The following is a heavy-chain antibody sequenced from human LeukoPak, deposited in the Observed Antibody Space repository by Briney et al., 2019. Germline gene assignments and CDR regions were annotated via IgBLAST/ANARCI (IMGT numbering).Heavy chain of an antibody. Sequence: GGTLRLSCTASGFTFGDYAMSWFRQAPGKGLEWVGFIRSKAYGGTTEYAASVKGRFTSSRDDSKSIAYLQMNSLKTEDTAVYYCSRDRYCSGGSCYSSDYWGQGTLVTVSS. V-gene: IGHV3-49*03. CDR3: SRDRYCSGGSCYSSDY. CDR2: IRSKAYGGTT. J-gene: IGHJ4*02. D-gene: IGHD2-15*01. CDR1: GFTFGDYA.